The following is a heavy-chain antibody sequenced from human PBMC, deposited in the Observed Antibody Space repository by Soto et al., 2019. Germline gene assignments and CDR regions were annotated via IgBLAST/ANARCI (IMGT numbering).Heavy chain of an antibody. V-gene: IGHV5-51*01. J-gene: IGHJ3*02. CDR2: IYPADSDT. D-gene: IGHD3-10*01. CDR1: GDTFTSHW. Sequence: GESLKISCKGSGDTFTSHWIAWVRQMPGKGLELMGLIYPADSDTRYSPSFEGQVTISVDKSISTAYLQWSFLKASDSAMYYCVRPQAKELGTIRGAFDIWGQGTKVTVSS. CDR3: VRPQAKELGTIRGAFDI.